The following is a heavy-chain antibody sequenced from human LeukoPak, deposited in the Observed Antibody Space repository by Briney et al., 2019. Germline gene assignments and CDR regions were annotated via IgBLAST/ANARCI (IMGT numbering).Heavy chain of an antibody. V-gene: IGHV3-21*04. Sequence: GGSLRLSCAASGFTFSNYSMNWVRQAPGKGLEWVSSISSSYISYADSVKGRFTISRDNSKNTLYLQMNSLRAEDTAVYYCAKDTIWRGSSSWSNYYGMDVWGQGTTVTVSS. CDR1: GFTFSNYS. D-gene: IGHD6-13*01. CDR2: ISSSYI. CDR3: AKDTIWRGSSSWSNYYGMDV. J-gene: IGHJ6*02.